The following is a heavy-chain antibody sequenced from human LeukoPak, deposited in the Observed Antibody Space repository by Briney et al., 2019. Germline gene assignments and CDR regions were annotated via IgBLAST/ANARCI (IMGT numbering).Heavy chain of an antibody. V-gene: IGHV3-48*01. J-gene: IGHJ3*01. CDR1: GFSLSSYT. D-gene: IGHD2-2*01. CDR2: ISGSGSTV. Sequence: PGGSLRLSCNVSGFSLSSYTMNWVRRAPGKGLEWVSYISGSGSTVYYADSVRGRFTMSRDNAKNSLYLQMNSLRAEDTALYYCARDHQYAFDVWGQGTLVTVSS. CDR3: ARDHQYAFDV.